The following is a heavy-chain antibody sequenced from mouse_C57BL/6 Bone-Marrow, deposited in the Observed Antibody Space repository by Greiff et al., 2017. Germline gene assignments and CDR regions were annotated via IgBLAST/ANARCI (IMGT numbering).Heavy chain of an antibody. CDR2: IRLKSDNYAT. CDR3: TRYYYSAMDY. CDR1: GFTFSNYW. V-gene: IGHV6-3*01. Sequence: EVKLQESGGGLVQPGGSMKLSCVASGFTFSNYWMNWVRQSPEKGLEWVAQIRLKSDNYATHYAESVKGRFTISRDDSKSSVYLQMNNLKAEDTGIYYCTRYYYSAMDYWGQGTSVTVSS. J-gene: IGHJ4*01.